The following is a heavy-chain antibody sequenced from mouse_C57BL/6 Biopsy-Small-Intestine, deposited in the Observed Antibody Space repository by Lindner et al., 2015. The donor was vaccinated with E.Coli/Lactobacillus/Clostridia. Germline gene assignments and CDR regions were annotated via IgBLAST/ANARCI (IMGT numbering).Heavy chain of an antibody. D-gene: IGHD4-1*01. CDR1: GYVFINYL. V-gene: IGHV1-54*01. CDR3: GRSSWDRYYFDY. J-gene: IGHJ2*01. CDR2: IDPGSGDT. Sequence: VQLQESGGEVVRPGTSVKVSCRASGYVFINYLIEWVKQRPGQGLEWIGVIDPGSGDTDYNEKFKGKATLTVDKSSNTAYMQLSSLTSEDSAVYYCGRSSWDRYYFDYWGQGTTLTVSS.